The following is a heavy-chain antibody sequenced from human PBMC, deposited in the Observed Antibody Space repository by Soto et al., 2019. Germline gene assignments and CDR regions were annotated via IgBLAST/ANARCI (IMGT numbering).Heavy chain of an antibody. V-gene: IGHV3-23*01. CDR2: FIGSGGST. CDR1: GFTFSSYA. D-gene: IGHD6-13*01. Sequence: EVQLLESGGGLVQPGGSLRLSCAASGFTFSSYAMSWVRQAPGKGLEWVSAFIGSGGSTYYADSVKGRFTISRDNSKNTLYLQMNSLRAEDTAVYYCAKDTYSSSWYNWFDPWGQGTLVTVSS. J-gene: IGHJ5*02. CDR3: AKDTYSSSWYNWFDP.